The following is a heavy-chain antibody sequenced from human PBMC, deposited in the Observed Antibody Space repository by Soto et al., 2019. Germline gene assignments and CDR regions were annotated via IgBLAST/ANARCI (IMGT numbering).Heavy chain of an antibody. Sequence: SETLSLTCAVSGEYISNGYYWAWIRQPPGKWLEWIGSIFHSGTTYYNPSIKSRVTIAVDTSKNRFSLSLNSVTASDTAVYFCVSQRTTVPTQAYFDYWGPGALVTVSS. CDR2: IFHSGTT. V-gene: IGHV4-38-2*01. CDR3: VSQRTTVPTQAYFDY. J-gene: IGHJ4*02. D-gene: IGHD4-17*01. CDR1: GEYISNGYY.